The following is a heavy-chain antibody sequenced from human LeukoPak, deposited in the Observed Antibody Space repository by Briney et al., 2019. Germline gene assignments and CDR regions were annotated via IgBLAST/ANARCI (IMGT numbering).Heavy chain of an antibody. Sequence: GASVKVSCKASAYTFTDYYIHWVRQAPGQGLEWMGWIEPKSGGIYYAQNFQGRVTMTRDTSLITAYMELSGLTSDDTAVYYCAGLTDYGDAFDVWGQGTMVTVSS. J-gene: IGHJ3*01. CDR3: AGLTDYGDAFDV. CDR2: IEPKSGGI. CDR1: AYTFTDYY. V-gene: IGHV1-2*02. D-gene: IGHD3-9*01.